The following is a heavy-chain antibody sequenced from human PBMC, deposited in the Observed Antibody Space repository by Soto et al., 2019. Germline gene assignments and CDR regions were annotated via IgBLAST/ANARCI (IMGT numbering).Heavy chain of an antibody. V-gene: IGHV3-48*02. CDR1: GFTFSSYS. Sequence: GGSLRLSCAASGFTFSSYSMNWVRQAPGKGLEWVSYISSSSSTIYYADSVKGRFTISRDNAKNSLYLQMNSLRDEDTAVYYCARDRNPDYYDSSGYYYAIGYHYGMAVWGQGTTVTVSS. CDR2: ISSSSSTI. D-gene: IGHD3-22*01. J-gene: IGHJ6*02. CDR3: ARDRNPDYYDSSGYYYAIGYHYGMAV.